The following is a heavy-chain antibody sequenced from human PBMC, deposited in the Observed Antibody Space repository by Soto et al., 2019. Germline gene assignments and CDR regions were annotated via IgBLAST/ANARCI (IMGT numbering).Heavy chain of an antibody. V-gene: IGHV1-18*01. CDR1: GYTFITYG. CDR2: ISTYNGNT. D-gene: IGHD3-22*01. CDR3: ARGPTDYYDNSANYFLDY. Sequence: QVQLVQSGAEVKKPGASVKVSCKASGYTFITYGVSWVRQAPGQGLDWLGWISTYNGNTRYAERLQGRVTMTTDTTTNTAYMDLMNLRSDDTAVYYCARGPTDYYDNSANYFLDYWGQGTLVTVSS. J-gene: IGHJ4*02.